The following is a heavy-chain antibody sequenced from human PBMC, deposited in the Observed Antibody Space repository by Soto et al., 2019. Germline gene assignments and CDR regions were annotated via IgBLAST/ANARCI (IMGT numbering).Heavy chain of an antibody. D-gene: IGHD3-22*01. CDR1: GFTFSSYS. V-gene: IGHV3-21*01. CDR3: ARALYYYDSSGYYGS. CDR2: ISSSSSYI. Sequence: EVQLVESGGGLVKPGGSLRLSCAASGFTFSSYSMNWVRHAPGKGLEWVSSISSSSSYIYYADSVKGRFTISRDNAKNSLYLQMNSLRAEDTAVYYCARALYYYDSSGYYGSWGQGTLVTVSS. J-gene: IGHJ5*02.